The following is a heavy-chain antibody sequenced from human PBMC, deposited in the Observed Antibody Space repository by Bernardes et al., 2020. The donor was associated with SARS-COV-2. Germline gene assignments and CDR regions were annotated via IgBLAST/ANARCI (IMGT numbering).Heavy chain of an antibody. CDR3: ARLGPDIVVVPAAPYNWFDP. Sequence: SETLSLTCTVSGGSISSSSFYWGWIRQPPGKGLEWIGNIYYSGSTYYNPSLKSRVTISVDTSKNQFSLKLSSVTAADTAVYYCARLGPDIVVVPAAPYNWFDPWGQGTLVTVSS. CDR1: GGSISSSSFY. CDR2: IYYSGST. D-gene: IGHD2-2*01. V-gene: IGHV4-39*01. J-gene: IGHJ5*02.